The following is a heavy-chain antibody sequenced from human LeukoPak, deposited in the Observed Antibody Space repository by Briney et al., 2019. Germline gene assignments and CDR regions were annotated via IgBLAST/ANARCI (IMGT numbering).Heavy chain of an antibody. D-gene: IGHD2-2*01. V-gene: IGHV4-4*02. CDR2: VDHSGST. CDR3: ARVHKYCSGISCYRFDP. J-gene: IGHJ5*02. CDR1: GGSISSAHW. Sequence: PSGTLSLTCAVSGGSISSAHWWSWVRQPPVKGLEWIGEVDHSGSTKYNPALKSRVTISVDKSKNQFSLRLSSVTAADTAVYYRARVHKYCSGISCYRFDPWGQGTLVTVSS.